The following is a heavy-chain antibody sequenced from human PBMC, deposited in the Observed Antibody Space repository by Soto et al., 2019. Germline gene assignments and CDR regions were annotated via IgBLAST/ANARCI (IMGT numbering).Heavy chain of an antibody. V-gene: IGHV1-24*01. CDR1: GYTLTELS. CDR2: FDPEDGET. D-gene: IGHD2-15*01. Sequence: ASVKVSCKVSGYTLTELSMHWVRQAPGKGLEWMVGFDPEDGETIYAQKFQGRVTMTEDTSTDTAYMELSSLRSEDTAVYYCATEITVAARRDYYYYYGMDVWGQGTTVTVSS. J-gene: IGHJ6*02. CDR3: ATEITVAARRDYYYYYGMDV.